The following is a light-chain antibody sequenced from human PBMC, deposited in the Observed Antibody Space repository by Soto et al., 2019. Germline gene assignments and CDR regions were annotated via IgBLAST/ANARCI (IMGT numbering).Light chain of an antibody. Sequence: EIVLTQSPATLSLSPGERATLSSRASQSVSSYLAWTQQKPGQAHRLLIYDAANRATGIPARFSSSGSGTDFALPISSLEPEDFAVCYCQQRSNWELTFGGGTMVEFK. CDR3: QQRSNWELT. CDR1: QSVSSY. CDR2: DAA. J-gene: IGKJ4*01. V-gene: IGKV3-11*01.